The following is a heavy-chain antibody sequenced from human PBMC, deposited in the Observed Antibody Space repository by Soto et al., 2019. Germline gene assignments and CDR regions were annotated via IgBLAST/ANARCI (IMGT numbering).Heavy chain of an antibody. CDR3: ARSYDILTGLDY. V-gene: IGHV3-33*01. CDR1: GFTFSSYG. CDR2: IWYDGSNK. Sequence: GGSLRLSCAASGFTFSSYGMHWVRQAPGKGLEWVAVIWYDGSNKYYADSVKGRFTISRDNSKNRLYLQMNGLRAEDTAVYYCARSYDILTGLDYWGQGTLVTVSS. J-gene: IGHJ4*02. D-gene: IGHD3-9*01.